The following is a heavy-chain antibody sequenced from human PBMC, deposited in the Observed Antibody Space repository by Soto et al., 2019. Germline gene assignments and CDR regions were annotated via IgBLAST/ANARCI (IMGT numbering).Heavy chain of an antibody. CDR2: IYYNGST. CDR1: GGSISSGNFY. V-gene: IGHV4-31*03. D-gene: IGHD3-10*01. CDR3: AGEPRRLIWFDELQD. Sequence: QVQLQESGPGLVKPSQTVSLTCTVSGGSISSGNFYWSWIRQYPGKGLEWIGHIYYNGSTYYNPSLKSRASILVDTSKNQFSLKLNSVTAADTAVYYCAGEPRRLIWFDELQDWGRGTLVTVSS. J-gene: IGHJ4*02.